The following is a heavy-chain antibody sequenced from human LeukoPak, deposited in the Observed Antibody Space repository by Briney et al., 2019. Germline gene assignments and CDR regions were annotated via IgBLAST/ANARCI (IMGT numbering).Heavy chain of an antibody. CDR2: ISSNGGST. Sequence: GGSLRLSCAASGFTFSTYAMHWVRQAPGKGLEYVSAISSNGGSTYYANSVKGRFTISRDNSKNTLYLQMGSLGAEDMAVYYCARGMVGMVRGTDYWGQGTLVTVSS. J-gene: IGHJ4*02. CDR1: GFTFSTYA. V-gene: IGHV3-64*01. D-gene: IGHD3-10*01. CDR3: ARGMVGMVRGTDY.